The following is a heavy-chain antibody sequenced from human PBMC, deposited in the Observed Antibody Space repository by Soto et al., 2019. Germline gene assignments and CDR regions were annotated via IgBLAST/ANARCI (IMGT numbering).Heavy chain of an antibody. D-gene: IGHD3-16*02. CDR2: MNPNSGNT. Sequence: ASVKVSCKASGYTFTSYDINWVRQATGQRLEWMGWMNPNSGNTGYAQKFQGRVTMTRNTSISTAYMELSSLRSEDTAVYYCARGRRSTNPYDYIWGSYRYDKPFDYWGQGTLVTVSS. CDR3: ARGRRSTNPYDYIWGSYRYDKPFDY. CDR1: GYTFTSYD. V-gene: IGHV1-8*01. J-gene: IGHJ4*02.